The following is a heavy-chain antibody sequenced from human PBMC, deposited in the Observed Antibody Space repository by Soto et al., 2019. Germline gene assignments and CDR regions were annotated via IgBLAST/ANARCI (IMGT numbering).Heavy chain of an antibody. CDR3: ARVPGP. CDR2: IYHSGST. CDR1: GGSISSGGYS. J-gene: IGHJ5*02. Sequence: SGGSISSGGYSWSWIRQPPGKGLEWIGYIYHSGSTYYNPSLKSRVTISVDRSKNQFSLKLSSVTAADMTVYYCARVPGPWGQGTLVTVSS. V-gene: IGHV4-30-2*01.